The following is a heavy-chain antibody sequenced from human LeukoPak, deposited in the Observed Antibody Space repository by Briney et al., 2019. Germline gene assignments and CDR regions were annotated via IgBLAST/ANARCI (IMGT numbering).Heavy chain of an antibody. J-gene: IGHJ6*03. CDR3: ARDRIAGTSGSGQNYYYYMDV. Sequence: GASVKVSCKASGYTFTSYYMHWVRQAPGQGLEWMGIINPSGGSTSYAQKFQGRVTMTRDMSTSTVYMELSSLRSEDTAVYYCARDRIAGTSGSGQNYYYYMDVWGKGTTVTISS. V-gene: IGHV1-46*01. CDR2: INPSGGST. CDR1: GYTFTSYY. D-gene: IGHD3-10*01.